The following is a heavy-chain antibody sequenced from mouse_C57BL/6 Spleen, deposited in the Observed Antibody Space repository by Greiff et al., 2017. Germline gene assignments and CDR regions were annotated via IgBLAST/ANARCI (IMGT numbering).Heavy chain of an antibody. V-gene: IGHV3-6*01. CDR2: ISYDGSN. D-gene: IGHD3-2*02. CDR1: GYSITSGYY. Sequence: EVKLQESGPGLVKPSQSLSLTCSVTGYSITSGYYWNWIRQFPGNKLEWMGYISYDGSNNYNPSLKNRISITRDTSKNQFFLKLNSVTTEDTATYYCARGDSSGVDYWGQGTTLTVSS. CDR3: ARGDSSGVDY. J-gene: IGHJ2*01.